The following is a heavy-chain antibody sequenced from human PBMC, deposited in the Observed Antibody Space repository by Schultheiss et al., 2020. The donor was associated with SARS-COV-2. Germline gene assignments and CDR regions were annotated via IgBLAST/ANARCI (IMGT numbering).Heavy chain of an antibody. CDR2: IYYSGST. J-gene: IGHJ6*02. D-gene: IGHD5-18*01. CDR3: AREVNSYGYYYGMDV. Sequence: SETLSLTCTVSGASISSGNYYWSWIRQPPGKGLEWIGYIYYSGSTNYNPSLKSRVTISLDTSENQFSLMLSSVTTADTAVYYCAREVNSYGYYYGMDVWGQGTTVTVSS. V-gene: IGHV4-61*01. CDR1: GASISSGNYY.